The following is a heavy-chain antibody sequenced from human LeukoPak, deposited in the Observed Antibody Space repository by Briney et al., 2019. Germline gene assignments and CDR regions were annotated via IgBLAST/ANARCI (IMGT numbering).Heavy chain of an antibody. V-gene: IGHV3-21*01. Sequence: GGSLRLSCAASGFTFSTYSMNWVRQAPGKGLEWVSFISTSSSYIYYADSVKGRFTISRDNSKNSLYLQMNSLRPEDTAVYYCATIEAVRFHYWGQGTLVTVSS. CDR1: GFTFSTYS. D-gene: IGHD6-19*01. CDR3: ATIEAVRFHY. CDR2: ISTSSSYI. J-gene: IGHJ4*02.